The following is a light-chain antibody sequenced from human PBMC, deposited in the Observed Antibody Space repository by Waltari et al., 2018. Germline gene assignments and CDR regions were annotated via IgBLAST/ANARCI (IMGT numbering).Light chain of an antibody. CDR3: QQLHGYPIT. CDR2: AVS. V-gene: IGKV1-9*01. J-gene: IGKJ5*01. Sequence: DIQLTQSPSFLSASVGDRVTITCRASQGISSYLAWYQQKPGKAPKLLSYAVSTLQSGVPSRVSGSGSGTEFTLTISSLHPEDFATYYCQQLHGYPITFGQGTRLDIK. CDR1: QGISSY.